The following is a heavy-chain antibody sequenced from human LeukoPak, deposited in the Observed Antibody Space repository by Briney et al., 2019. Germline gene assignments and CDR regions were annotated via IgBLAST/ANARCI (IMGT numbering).Heavy chain of an antibody. CDR1: GGTFSSYA. Sequence: ASVKVSCKASGGTFSSYAISWVRQAPGQGLEWMGGIIPMFGTANYAPKFQARVTITADESTSTAYMELSSLRSEDTAMYYCARGPTVTTPDYWGQGTLVTVSS. D-gene: IGHD4-11*01. CDR3: ARGPTVTTPDY. J-gene: IGHJ4*02. CDR2: IIPMFGTA. V-gene: IGHV1-69*01.